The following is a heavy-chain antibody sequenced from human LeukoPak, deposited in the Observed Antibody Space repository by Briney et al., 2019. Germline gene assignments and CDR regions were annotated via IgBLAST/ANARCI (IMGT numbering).Heavy chain of an antibody. J-gene: IGHJ4*02. D-gene: IGHD6-13*01. CDR1: GGSISSYY. V-gene: IGHV4-59*01. Sequence: SETLSLTCTVSGGSISSYYWSWIRQPPGKGLEWIGYIYYSGSTNYNPSLKSRVTISVDTSKDQFSLKLSSVTAADTAVYYCARVPVTHIAAADYYFDYWGQGTLVTVSS. CDR3: ARVPVTHIAAADYYFDY. CDR2: IYYSGST.